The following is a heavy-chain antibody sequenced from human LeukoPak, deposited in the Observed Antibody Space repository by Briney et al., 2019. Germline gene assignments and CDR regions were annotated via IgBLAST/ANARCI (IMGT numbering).Heavy chain of an antibody. J-gene: IGHJ4*02. V-gene: IGHV3-30-3*01. CDR1: GFTFSSYA. D-gene: IGHD3-22*01. CDR2: ISYDGSNK. CDR3: ARDPHSSGCSYFDY. Sequence: GRSLRLSCAASGFTFSSYAMHWVRQAPGKGLEWVAVISYDGSNKYYADSVKGRFTISRDNSKNTLYLQMNSLRAEDTAVYYCARDPHSSGCSYFDYWGQGTLVTVSS.